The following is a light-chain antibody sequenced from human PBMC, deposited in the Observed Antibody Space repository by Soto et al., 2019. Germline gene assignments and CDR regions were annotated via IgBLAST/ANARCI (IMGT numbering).Light chain of an antibody. J-gene: IGLJ2*01. CDR1: SSDVGAYNY. Sequence: QSVLTQPASVSGSPGQSITIPCTGTSSDVGAYNYVSWYQQHPGKAPKLMIYEVSYRLSGVSNRFSGSKSGNTASLTISGLQAEDEADYYCSSSTTSSTLVVFGGGTKLTVL. V-gene: IGLV2-14*01. CDR2: EVS. CDR3: SSSTTSSTLVV.